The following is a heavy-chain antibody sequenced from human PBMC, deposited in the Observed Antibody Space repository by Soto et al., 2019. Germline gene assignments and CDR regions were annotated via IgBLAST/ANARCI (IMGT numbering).Heavy chain of an antibody. CDR1: GATFSSYA. D-gene: IGHD2-8*01. Sequence: GASVKVSCKASGATFSSYAISWVRQAPGQGLEWMGGIIPIFGTANYAQKFQGRVTITADESTSTAYMELSSLRSEDTAVYYCARAYCTNGVCYTGLYYYYYGMDVWGQGTTVTVSS. CDR2: IIPIFGTA. V-gene: IGHV1-69*13. CDR3: ARAYCTNGVCYTGLYYYYYGMDV. J-gene: IGHJ6*02.